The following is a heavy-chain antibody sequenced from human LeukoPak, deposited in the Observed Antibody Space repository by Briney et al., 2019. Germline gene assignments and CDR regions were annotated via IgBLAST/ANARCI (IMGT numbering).Heavy chain of an antibody. Sequence: GGSLRLSCAASGFTFSNYGLHWVRQAPGKGLEWVAFIRYDGSRKYYADSVKGRFTISRDNSKNTLYLQMNSLRVEDTSVYYCAPTIVGATPYFDYWGQGTLVTVSS. V-gene: IGHV3-30*02. CDR2: IRYDGSRK. J-gene: IGHJ4*02. CDR3: APTIVGATPYFDY. CDR1: GFTFSNYG. D-gene: IGHD1-26*01.